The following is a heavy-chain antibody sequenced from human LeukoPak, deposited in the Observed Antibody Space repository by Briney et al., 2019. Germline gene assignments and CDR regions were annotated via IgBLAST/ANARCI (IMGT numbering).Heavy chain of an antibody. CDR2: IYDSGST. V-gene: IGHV4-39*01. J-gene: IGHJ4*02. D-gene: IGHD6-19*01. CDR1: AGSVSSSSYY. CDR3: ARMSSGWYTSLYYFDY. Sequence: SETLSLTCTVSAGSVSSSSYYWGWIRQPPGKGLEWIGSIYDSGSTYYNPSIKSRVTISVDTSKNQFSLKLSCVTAADTAVYYCARMSSGWYTSLYYFDYWGQGTLVTVSS.